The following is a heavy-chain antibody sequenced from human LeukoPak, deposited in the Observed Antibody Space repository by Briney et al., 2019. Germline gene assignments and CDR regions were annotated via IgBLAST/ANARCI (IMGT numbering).Heavy chain of an antibody. CDR2: IYYSGST. CDR3: ARGLRSGPPPLNWFDP. D-gene: IGHD3-10*01. J-gene: IGHJ5*02. Sequence: SETLSLTCTVSGDSISSNYWSWIRQPPGKGLEWIGYIYYSGSTNYNPSLKSRVTISVDASKNQFSLKLSSVTAADTAVYYCARGLRSGPPPLNWFDPWGQGTLVTVSS. V-gene: IGHV4-59*08. CDR1: GDSISSNY.